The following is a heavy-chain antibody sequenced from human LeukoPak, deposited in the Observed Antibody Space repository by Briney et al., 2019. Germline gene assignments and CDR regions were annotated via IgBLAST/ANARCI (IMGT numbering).Heavy chain of an antibody. Sequence: GGSLRLSCVASGFTFSSYSMNWVRQAPGKGLEWVSSISSSSSYIYYADSVKGRLTISRDNAKNSLYLKMNSLRAEDRAVYYCARDISGGSCSLGYWGQGNLV. D-gene: IGHD2-15*01. CDR1: GFTFSSYS. CDR3: ARDISGGSCSLGY. V-gene: IGHV3-21*01. CDR2: ISSSSSYI. J-gene: IGHJ4*02.